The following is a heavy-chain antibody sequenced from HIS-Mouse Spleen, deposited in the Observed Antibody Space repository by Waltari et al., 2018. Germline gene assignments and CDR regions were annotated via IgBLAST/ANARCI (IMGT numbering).Heavy chain of an antibody. CDR1: GFTFRSSA. CDR3: ARDGGAAQAFDI. CDR2: ISYDGSNK. D-gene: IGHD6-6*01. J-gene: IGHJ3*02. Sequence: QVQLVESGGGVVQPGRSLRLSCAASGFTFRSSAMHWVRQAPGKGLEWVAVISYDGSNKYYADSVKGRFTISRDNSKNTLYLQMNSLRAEDTAVYYCARDGGAAQAFDIWGQGTMVTVSS. V-gene: IGHV3-30*04.